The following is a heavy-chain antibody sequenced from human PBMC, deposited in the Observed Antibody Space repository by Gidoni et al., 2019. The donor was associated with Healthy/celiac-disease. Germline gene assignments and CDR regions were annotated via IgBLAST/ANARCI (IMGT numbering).Heavy chain of an antibody. Sequence: QLQLQESGSGLVKPSQTLSLTCAVSGGPIRSGRYSWSWIRPPPGKGLEWIGYIYHSGSTYYNPSLKSRVTISVDRSKNQFSLKLSSVTAADTAVYYCARESSSYYDFWSGYFDPWGQGTLVTVSS. CDR1: GGPIRSGRYS. V-gene: IGHV4-30-2*01. D-gene: IGHD3-3*01. CDR2: IYHSGST. J-gene: IGHJ5*02. CDR3: ARESSSYYDFWSGYFDP.